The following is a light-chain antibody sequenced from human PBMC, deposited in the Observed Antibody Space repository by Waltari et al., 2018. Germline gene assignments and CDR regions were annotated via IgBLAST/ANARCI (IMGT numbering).Light chain of an antibody. J-gene: IGKJ1*01. Sequence: VILTQSPATLSLSPGEKATLSCRASQSVSSYLAWYQQKPEQAPRLLIYGASSRATGIPDRFSGSGSGTEFTLTISSLEPEDFAVYYCQKYNSSPWTFGQGTKVEIK. V-gene: IGKV3-20*01. CDR1: QSVSSY. CDR3: QKYNSSPWT. CDR2: GAS.